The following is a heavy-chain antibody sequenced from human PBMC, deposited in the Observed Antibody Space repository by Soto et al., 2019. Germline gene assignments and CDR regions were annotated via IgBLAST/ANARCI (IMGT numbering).Heavy chain of an antibody. V-gene: IGHV4-34*01. J-gene: IGHJ5*02. D-gene: IGHD3-16*02. CDR1: GGSFSGYY. Sequence: QVQLQQWGAGLLKPSETLSLTCAVYGGSFSGYYWSWIRQPPGKGLECIGEINHSGSTNYNPSLKSRVTISVDTSKNQFSLKLSSVTAADTAVYYCARGHPNYDYIWGSYRYIWFDPWGQGTLVTVSS. CDR2: INHSGST. CDR3: ARGHPNYDYIWGSYRYIWFDP.